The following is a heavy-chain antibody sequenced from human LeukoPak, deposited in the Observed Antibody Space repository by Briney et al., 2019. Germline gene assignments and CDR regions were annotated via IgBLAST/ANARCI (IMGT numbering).Heavy chain of an antibody. J-gene: IGHJ4*02. V-gene: IGHV4-59*01. CDR1: GGSISSYY. Sequence: SETPSLTCTVSGGSISSYYWSWIRQPPGKGLEWIGYIYYSGSTNYNPSLKSRVTISVDTSKNQFSLKLSSVTAADTAVYYYARDIAAATPYFDYWGQGTLVTVSS. CDR3: ARDIAAATPYFDY. CDR2: IYYSGST. D-gene: IGHD6-25*01.